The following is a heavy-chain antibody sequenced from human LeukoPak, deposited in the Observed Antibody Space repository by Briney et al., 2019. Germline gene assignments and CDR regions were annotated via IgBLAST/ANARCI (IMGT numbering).Heavy chain of an antibody. Sequence: PGGSLRLSCAASGFTFSNYALSWVRQAPGKGLEWVSAISGTGGSIYYADSVKGRFTISRDNSKNTLYLQMNSLRAADTAVYYCAKGQRWELPFDYWGQGTLVTVSS. V-gene: IGHV3-23*01. J-gene: IGHJ4*02. CDR2: ISGTGGSI. D-gene: IGHD1-26*01. CDR1: GFTFSNYA. CDR3: AKGQRWELPFDY.